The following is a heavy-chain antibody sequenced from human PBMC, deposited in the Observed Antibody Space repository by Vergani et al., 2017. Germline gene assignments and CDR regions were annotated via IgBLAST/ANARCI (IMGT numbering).Heavy chain of an antibody. D-gene: IGHD6-19*01. J-gene: IGHJ6*03. CDR2: ISWDGGST. V-gene: IGHV3-43*01. Sequence: EVQLVESGGVVVQPGGSLRLSCAASGFTFDDYTMHWVRQAPGKGLEWVSLISWDGGSTYYADSVKGRFTISRDNSKNSLYLQMNSLRTEDTALYYCAKIKNSSGWEGWDYYYYYYMDVWGKGTTVTVSS. CDR1: GFTFDDYT. CDR3: AKIKNSSGWEGWDYYYYYYMDV.